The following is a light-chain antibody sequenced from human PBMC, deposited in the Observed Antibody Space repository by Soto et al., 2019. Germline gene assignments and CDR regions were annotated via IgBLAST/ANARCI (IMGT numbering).Light chain of an antibody. Sequence: QSALTQPASVSGSPGQSITISCTGTSSDVGSYNLVSWYQQHPGKAPKLMIYEVSKRPSGVSNRFSGSKSGNTASLTISGLQAEDEADYYCCSYPGSSTLFGGGTKVTVL. J-gene: IGLJ2*01. V-gene: IGLV2-23*02. CDR1: SSDVGSYNL. CDR3: CSYPGSSTL. CDR2: EVS.